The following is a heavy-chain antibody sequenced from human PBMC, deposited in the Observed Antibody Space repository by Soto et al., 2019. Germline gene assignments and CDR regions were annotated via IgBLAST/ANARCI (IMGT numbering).Heavy chain of an antibody. CDR3: ARDVELELVELGYQYAAVAV. V-gene: IGHV1-18*01. CDR2: ISAYSGHT. CDR1: GYTFTDYP. Sequence: QVQLVQSGAAVKKPGASVQVSCKASGYTFTDYPISWVRQAPGQGLEWMGWISAYSGHTNFAQRFQGRVTLTTDTSTSTADMELRRLRSDDTAVYYCARDVELELVELGYQYAAVAVWGQGTTVTVSS. D-gene: IGHD6-13*01. J-gene: IGHJ6*02.